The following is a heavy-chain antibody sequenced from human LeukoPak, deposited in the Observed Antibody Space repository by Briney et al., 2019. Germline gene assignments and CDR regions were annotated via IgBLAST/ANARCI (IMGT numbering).Heavy chain of an antibody. CDR2: IRSKTDGGTT. Sequence: GGSLRLSCAASGFTFRDAWMTWVRQAPGKGLEWVGRIRSKTDGGTTDYAVSVQGRFTISRDNAKSSLFLQMNSLRTEDTAFYYCAKGGQPKPYSYYSGMDVWGQGTTVTVSS. J-gene: IGHJ6*02. CDR1: GFTFRDAW. CDR3: AKGGQPKPYSYYSGMDV. D-gene: IGHD2-21*01. V-gene: IGHV3-15*05.